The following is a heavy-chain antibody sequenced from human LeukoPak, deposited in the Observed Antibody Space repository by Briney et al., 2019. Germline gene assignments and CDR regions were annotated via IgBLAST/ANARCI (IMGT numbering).Heavy chain of an antibody. V-gene: IGHV3-33*01. CDR3: ARATGTDSEDY. D-gene: IGHD2-8*02. Sequence: GGSLRLSCAASGFIFSHYGMHWVRQAPGKGLEWVAVIWSDGSNRFYAGSVKGRFTISRDNAKNSLYLQMNSLRAEDTAVYYCARATGTDSEDYWGQGTLVTVSS. J-gene: IGHJ4*02. CDR2: IWSDGSNR. CDR1: GFIFSHYG.